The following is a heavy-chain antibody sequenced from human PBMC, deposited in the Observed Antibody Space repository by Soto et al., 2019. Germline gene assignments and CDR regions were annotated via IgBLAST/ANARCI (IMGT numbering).Heavy chain of an antibody. Sequence: SETLSLTCAVYGGSFIGYYWSWIRQPPGKGLEWIGEINYSGSTHYNPSLKSRVSISVDTSKNQFSLKLSSVTAAETAVYYCARLSPFHCTTTSGSPFSYMYVWGEGTTVTVSS. CDR1: GGSFIGYY. CDR3: ARLSPFHCTTTSGSPFSYMYV. D-gene: IGHD2-2*01. V-gene: IGHV4-34*01. J-gene: IGHJ6*03. CDR2: INYSGST.